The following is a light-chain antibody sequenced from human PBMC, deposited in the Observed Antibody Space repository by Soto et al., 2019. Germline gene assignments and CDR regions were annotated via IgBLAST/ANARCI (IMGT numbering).Light chain of an antibody. V-gene: IGKV3-11*01. CDR2: DAS. CDR3: QHRNNWPLT. CDR1: QSVRSY. J-gene: IGKJ4*01. Sequence: IVLTQSPATLSLSPGERATLSCRASQSVRSYLAWYQQKPGQAPRLLIYDASNRATGIPARFSGSGSGTDXTLXXSSLEXXXFAXXYCQHRNNWPLTFGGGTKVDIK.